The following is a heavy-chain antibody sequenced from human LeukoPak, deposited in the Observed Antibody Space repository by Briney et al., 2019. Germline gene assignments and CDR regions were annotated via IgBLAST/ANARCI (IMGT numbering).Heavy chain of an antibody. CDR3: ARVSTVTTIHYYYGMDV. D-gene: IGHD4-17*01. CDR1: GFTFSSYG. J-gene: IGHJ6*04. CDR2: IWYDGSNK. V-gene: IGHV3-33*01. Sequence: GRSLRLSCAASGFTFSSYGMHWVRQAPGKGLEWVAVIWYDGSNKHYADSVKGRFTISRDNSKNTLYLQMNSLRAEDTAVYYCARVSTVTTIHYYYGMDVWGKGTTVTVSS.